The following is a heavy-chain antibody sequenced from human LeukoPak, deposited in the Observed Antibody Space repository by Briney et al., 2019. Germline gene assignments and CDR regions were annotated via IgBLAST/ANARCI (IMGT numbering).Heavy chain of an antibody. CDR3: AKEELRRITMWGYMDV. D-gene: IGHD3-10*02. J-gene: IGHJ6*03. V-gene: IGHV3-30*02. CDR2: IRYDGSNK. Sequence: GGSLGLSCAASGFTFSSYGMHWVRQAPGKGLEWVAFIRYDGSNKYYVGSVKGRFTISRDNSKNTLYLQMNSLSAEDTAFYYCAKEELRRITMWGYMDVWGKGTTVTISS. CDR1: GFTFSSYG.